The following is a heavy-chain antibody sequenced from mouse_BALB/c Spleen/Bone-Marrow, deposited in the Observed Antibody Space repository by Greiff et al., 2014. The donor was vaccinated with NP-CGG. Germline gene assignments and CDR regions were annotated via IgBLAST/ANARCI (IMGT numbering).Heavy chain of an antibody. CDR1: GFNIKDTY. V-gene: IGHV14-3*02. D-gene: IGHD2-14*01. CDR3: ARYRLGTYFDY. Sequence: EVQLQQSGAELVKLGASVKLSCTASGFNIKDTYMHWVKQRPEQGLEWIGRGDPANGNTKYDPKFQGKATITADTSSNTAYLQLSSLTSEDTAVYYCARYRLGTYFDYWGQGTTLTVSS. J-gene: IGHJ2*01. CDR2: GDPANGNT.